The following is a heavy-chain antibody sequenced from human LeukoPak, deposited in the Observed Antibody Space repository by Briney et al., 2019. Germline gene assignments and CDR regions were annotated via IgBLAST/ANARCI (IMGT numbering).Heavy chain of an antibody. D-gene: IGHD3-10*01. V-gene: IGHV3-23*01. J-gene: IGHJ4*02. CDR3: AKRGPIYSSTPGNYFDY. Sequence: GGSLRLSCVASGCTFRNCGWSWVREAPGKGLEWVSTISGSDDGTYYADSVRGRFTISRDNSKNTLYLQMKALRDEDTATYYCAKRGPIYSSTPGNYFDYWGQGTLVTVSS. CDR1: GCTFRNCG. CDR2: ISGSDDGT.